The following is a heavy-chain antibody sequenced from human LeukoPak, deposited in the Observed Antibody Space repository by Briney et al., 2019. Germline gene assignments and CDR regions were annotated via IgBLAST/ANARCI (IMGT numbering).Heavy chain of an antibody. J-gene: IGHJ4*02. V-gene: IGHV3-33*06. D-gene: IGHD3-3*01. CDR2: IWYDGSNK. CDR1: GFTFSSYG. Sequence: GGSLRLSCAASGFTFSSYGMHWVRQAPGKGLEWVAVIWYDGSNKYYADSVKGRFTIPRDNSKNTLYLQMNSLRAEDTAVYYCAKALYDFWSGRLFDYWGQGTLVTVSS. CDR3: AKALYDFWSGRLFDY.